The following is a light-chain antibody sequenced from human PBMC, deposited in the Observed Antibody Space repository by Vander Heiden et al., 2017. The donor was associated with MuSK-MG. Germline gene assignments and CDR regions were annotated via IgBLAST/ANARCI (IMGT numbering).Light chain of an antibody. J-gene: IGLJ1*01. CDR3: SSYTSSSTLYV. V-gene: IGLV2-14*01. Sequence: QSALTQPASVSGSPGQSITISCTGTSSDVGGYNDVSWYQQHPGKAPKLMIYDVSNRPSGVSNRFSGSKSGNTASLTSSGLQAEDEADYYCSSYTSSSTLYVFGTGTKVTVL. CDR2: DVS. CDR1: SSDVGGYND.